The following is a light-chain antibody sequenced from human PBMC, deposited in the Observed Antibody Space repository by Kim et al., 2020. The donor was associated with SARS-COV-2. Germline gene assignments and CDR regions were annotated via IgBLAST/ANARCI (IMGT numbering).Light chain of an antibody. CDR3: QHYGYSGT. J-gene: IGKJ1*01. V-gene: IGKV3-20*01. CDR1: QSVSRSS. CDR2: ATS. Sequence: EIVLTQSPGTLSLSPGESATLSCRASQSVSRSSLAWYQQKPGQAPRLLMYATSIRATGFPDRFSGSGSGTDFTLTITGLEPEDFAVYYCQHYGYSGTFGQGTKVDIK.